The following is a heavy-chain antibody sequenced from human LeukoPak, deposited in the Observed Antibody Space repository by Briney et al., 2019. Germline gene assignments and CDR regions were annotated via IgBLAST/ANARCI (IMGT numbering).Heavy chain of an antibody. CDR1: GYTFTSYG. Sequence: ASMKVSCKASGYTFTSYGISWVRQAPGQGLEWMGWISAYNGNTNYAQKLQGRVTMTTDTSTSTAYMELRSLRSDDTAVYYCARDLSARGAFDIWGQGTMVTVSS. CDR3: ARDLSARGAFDI. V-gene: IGHV1-18*01. J-gene: IGHJ3*02. CDR2: ISAYNGNT.